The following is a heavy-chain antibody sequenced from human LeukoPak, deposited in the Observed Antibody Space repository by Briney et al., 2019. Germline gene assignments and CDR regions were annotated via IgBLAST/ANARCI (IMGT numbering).Heavy chain of an antibody. V-gene: IGHV1-18*01. Sequence: ASVKVSCKTSGYTFTTYGISWVRQAPGQGPEWMGWISTYNGNTHFAQSLQGRLTMTTDISTSTAYMELRSLRSDDTAVYYCAKDNGYSNSFDYWGQGTLVTVSS. CDR2: ISTYNGNT. D-gene: IGHD6-13*01. J-gene: IGHJ4*02. CDR3: AKDNGYSNSFDY. CDR1: GYTFTTYG.